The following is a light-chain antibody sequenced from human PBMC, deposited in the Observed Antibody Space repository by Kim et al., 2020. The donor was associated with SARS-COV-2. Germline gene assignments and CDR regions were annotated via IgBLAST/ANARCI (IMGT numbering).Light chain of an antibody. J-gene: IGKJ1*01. CDR1: QSISSW. V-gene: IGKV1-5*01. CDR3: QQYNSYSAT. CDR2: DAS. Sequence: DIQMTQSHSTLSASVGDRVTITCRASQSISSWLAWYQQTPGKAPKLLIYDASSLESGVPSRFSGSGSGTEFTLTISSLQPYDFATYYCQQYNSYSATFGQGTKVEIK.